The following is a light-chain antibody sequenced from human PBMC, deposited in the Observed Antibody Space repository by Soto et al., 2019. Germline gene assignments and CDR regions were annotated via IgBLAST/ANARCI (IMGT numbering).Light chain of an antibody. CDR2: EAS. J-gene: IGKJ2*01. V-gene: IGKV1-33*01. CDR1: QGIYIY. Sequence: DIRMTQSPSSLSASVGDRVTITCQASQGIYIYLSWYQQKPGKAPKVLIYEASNLETGVPSRFSGSVSGTDFTLTISSLQPEDIATYYCQQYDRLPYTYGQGTKLEIK. CDR3: QQYDRLPYT.